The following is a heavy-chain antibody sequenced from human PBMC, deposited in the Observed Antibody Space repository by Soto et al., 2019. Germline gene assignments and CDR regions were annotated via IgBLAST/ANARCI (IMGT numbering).Heavy chain of an antibody. D-gene: IGHD3-9*01. Sequence: QVQLVQSGAEVKKPGASVKVSCKASGYTFTSYDINWVRQATGQGLEWMGWMNPNSGNTGYAQKFQGRVTMTRNTSICTAYMELSSLRSEDTAVYDCERIMTGYYAHAAFDSWGQGTMVTVSS. V-gene: IGHV1-8*01. J-gene: IGHJ3*02. CDR1: GYTFTSYD. CDR2: MNPNSGNT. CDR3: ERIMTGYYAHAAFDS.